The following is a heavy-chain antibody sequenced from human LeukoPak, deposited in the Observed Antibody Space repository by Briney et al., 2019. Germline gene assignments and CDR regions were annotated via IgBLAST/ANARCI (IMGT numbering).Heavy chain of an antibody. J-gene: IGHJ4*02. CDR2: ISSRSSYI. CDR1: GFTFSSYS. Sequence: GGSLRLSCAASGFTFSSYSMNWVRQAPGKGLEWGSSISSRSSYIYYADSVKGRFTIPRDDAKNSLYLQMNSLRAEDTAVYYCASERSGYYFFDYWGQGTLVTVSS. V-gene: IGHV3-21*01. CDR3: ASERSGYYFFDY. D-gene: IGHD3-22*01.